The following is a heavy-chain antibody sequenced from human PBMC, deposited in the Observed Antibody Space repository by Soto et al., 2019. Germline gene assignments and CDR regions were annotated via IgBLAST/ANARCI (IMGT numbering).Heavy chain of an antibody. Sequence: SETLSLTCTVSGGSVSSGSYYWSWIRQPPGKGLEWIGYIYYSGSTNYNPSLKSRVTISVDTSKNQFSLKLSSVTAADTAVYYCARDDYGGMKGGMDVWGQGTTVTVS. CDR1: GGSVSSGSYY. J-gene: IGHJ6*02. V-gene: IGHV4-61*01. D-gene: IGHD4-17*01. CDR3: ARDDYGGMKGGMDV. CDR2: IYYSGST.